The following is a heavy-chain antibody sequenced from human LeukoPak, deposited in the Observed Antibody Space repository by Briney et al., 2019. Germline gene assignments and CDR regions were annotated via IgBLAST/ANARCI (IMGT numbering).Heavy chain of an antibody. J-gene: IGHJ6*03. CDR1: GFTFSSYS. V-gene: IGHV3-48*01. CDR3: ARDTDYMDV. CDR2: ISSSSSTI. Sequence: PGGSLRLSCAASGFTFSSYSMNWVRQAPGKGLEWVSYISSSSSTIYYADSVKGRFTISRDNAKNSLYLQMNSLRAEDTAVYYCARDTDYMDVWGKGTTVTVSS.